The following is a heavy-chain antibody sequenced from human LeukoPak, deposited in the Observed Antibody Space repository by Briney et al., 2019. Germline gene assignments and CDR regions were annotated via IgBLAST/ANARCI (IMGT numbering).Heavy chain of an antibody. Sequence: PGGSLRLSCVASGFTFSDYWIHWVRQPPGKGLGWVSLIHSDGDTANYADSVKGRFTISRDNAQNTVYLQMNSLRAEDTAVYYCARDIYSIAEWGQGTLVTVSS. D-gene: IGHD1-26*01. V-gene: IGHV3-74*01. J-gene: IGHJ4*02. CDR2: IHSDGDTA. CDR1: GFTFSDYW. CDR3: ARDIYSIAE.